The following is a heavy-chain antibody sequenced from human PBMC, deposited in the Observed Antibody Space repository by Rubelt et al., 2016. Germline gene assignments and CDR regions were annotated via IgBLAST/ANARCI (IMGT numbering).Heavy chain of an antibody. CDR3: AREGLAVAHDY. J-gene: IGHJ4*02. V-gene: IGHV1-3*01. D-gene: IGHD6-19*01. Sequence: QVQLVQSGAEVKKPGASVKVSCKASGYTFTSYAMHWVRQAPGQRLEWMGWINAGNGNTKCSQKFQGRVTSTRDTSASTAYMERSSLRSEDTAVYYCAREGLAVAHDYWGQGTLVTVSS. CDR2: INAGNGNT. CDR1: GYTFTSYA.